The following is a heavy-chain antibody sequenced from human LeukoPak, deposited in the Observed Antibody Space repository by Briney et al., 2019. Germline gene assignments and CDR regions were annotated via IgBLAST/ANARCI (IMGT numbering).Heavy chain of an antibody. CDR1: GFTFSSYA. D-gene: IGHD2-21*02. CDR2: ISYDGSNK. CDR3: ASNGLPAAFDI. V-gene: IGHV3-30*04. J-gene: IGHJ3*02. Sequence: GGSLRLSCAASGFTFSSYAMHWVRQAPGKGLEWVAVISYDGSNKYYADSVKGRFTISRDNSKNTLYLQMNSLRAEDTAVYYCASNGLPAAFDIWGQGTMVTVSS.